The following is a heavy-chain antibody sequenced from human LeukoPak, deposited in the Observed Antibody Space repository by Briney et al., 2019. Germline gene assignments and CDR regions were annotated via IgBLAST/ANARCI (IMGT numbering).Heavy chain of an antibody. Sequence: GASVKVSCKASGYTFTGYYMHWVRQAPGQGLGWMGWINPNSGGTNYAQKFQGRVTMTRDTSISTAYMELSRLRSDDTAVYYCARDSYGSGTSPFDYWGQGTLVTVSS. J-gene: IGHJ4*02. V-gene: IGHV1-2*02. CDR1: GYTFTGYY. CDR2: INPNSGGT. D-gene: IGHD3-10*01. CDR3: ARDSYGSGTSPFDY.